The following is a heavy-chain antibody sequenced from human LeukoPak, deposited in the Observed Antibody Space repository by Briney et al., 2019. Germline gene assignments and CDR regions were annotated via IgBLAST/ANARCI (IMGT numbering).Heavy chain of an antibody. Sequence: GGSLRLSCAASGFIFSDHYMDWVRQAPGKGLDWVGRSRNKANSYTTEYAASAKGRFTISRDDSKNSLYLQMSSLKTEDTAVYYCVRVISGSYAFDIWGQGTMVTVSS. D-gene: IGHD1-26*01. J-gene: IGHJ3*02. CDR2: SRNKANSYTT. CDR1: GFIFSDHY. CDR3: VRVISGSYAFDI. V-gene: IGHV3-72*01.